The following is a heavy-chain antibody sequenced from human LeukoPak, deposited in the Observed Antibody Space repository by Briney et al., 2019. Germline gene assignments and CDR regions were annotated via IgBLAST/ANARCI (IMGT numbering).Heavy chain of an antibody. D-gene: IGHD2-2*02. J-gene: IGHJ2*01. CDR3: AREFSRYQLLYLQNWYFDL. CDR1: GGSISSGSYY. Sequence: PSQTLSLTCTVSGGSISSGSYYWSWIRQPAGKGLEWIGRIYTSGSTNYNPSLKSRVTISVDTSKNQFSLKLSSVTAADTAVYYCAREFSRYQLLYLQNWYFDLWGRGTLVTVSS. CDR2: IYTSGST. V-gene: IGHV4-61*02.